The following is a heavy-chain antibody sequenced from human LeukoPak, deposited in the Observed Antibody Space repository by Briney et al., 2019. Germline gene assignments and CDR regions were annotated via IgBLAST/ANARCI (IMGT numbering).Heavy chain of an antibody. CDR1: GFTFGSYG. CDR2: MWYEGSNK. CDR3: AKRGVVIRVILVGFHKEAYYFES. D-gene: IGHD3/OR15-3a*01. V-gene: IGHV3-33*06. Sequence: GMPLTLPCAASGFTFGSYGMHGLRQAPGKGLEGVADMWYEGSNKYYAGSGKSRFAISGDNPKNTLFLQMNSLRAEDTAVYFGAKRGVVIRVILVGFHKEAYYFESRGQGALVTVSS. J-gene: IGHJ4*02.